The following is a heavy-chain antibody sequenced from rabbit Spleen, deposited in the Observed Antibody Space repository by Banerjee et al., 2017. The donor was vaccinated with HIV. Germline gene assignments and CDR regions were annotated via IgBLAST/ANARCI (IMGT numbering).Heavy chain of an antibody. Sequence: QEQLVESGGGLVKPEGSLALTCKASGFDLSSYYYMCWVRQAPGKGPEWIACIYNGGSAYYASWVDGRFTISRSTSLNTVDLKMTSLTAADTATYFCARTGYATASYFDLWGPGTLVTVS. CDR1: GFDLSSYYY. CDR2: IYNGGSA. D-gene: IGHD6-1*01. J-gene: IGHJ4*01. V-gene: IGHV1S43*01. CDR3: ARTGYATASYFDL.